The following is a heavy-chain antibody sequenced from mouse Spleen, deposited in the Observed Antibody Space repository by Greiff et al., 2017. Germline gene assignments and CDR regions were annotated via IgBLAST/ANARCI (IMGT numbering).Heavy chain of an antibody. V-gene: IGHV5-16*01. CDR3: AREALSYYGNYGFAY. CDR2: INYDGSST. CDR1: GFTFSDYY. J-gene: IGHJ3*01. D-gene: IGHD2-10*01. Sequence: EVKLVESEGGLVQPGSSMKLSCTASGFTFSDYYMAWVRQVPEKGLEWVANINYDGSSTYYLDSLKSRFIISRDNAKNILYLQMSSLKSEDTATYYCAREALSYYGNYGFAYWGQGTLVTVSA.